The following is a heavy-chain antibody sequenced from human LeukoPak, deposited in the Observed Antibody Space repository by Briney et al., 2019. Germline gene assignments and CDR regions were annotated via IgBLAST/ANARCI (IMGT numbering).Heavy chain of an antibody. Sequence: KSSETLSLTCGVYGGSFSGYYWTWIRQPPGKGLEWIGEINHIGNTNYNPSLKSRVTMSVDTSKNQSSLKLSSVTAADTAVYYCAREAGYSYGTYYSYYYMDVWDKGTTVTVSS. J-gene: IGHJ6*03. CDR2: INHIGNT. V-gene: IGHV4-34*01. CDR1: GGSFSGYY. D-gene: IGHD5-18*01. CDR3: AREAGYSYGTYYSYYYMDV.